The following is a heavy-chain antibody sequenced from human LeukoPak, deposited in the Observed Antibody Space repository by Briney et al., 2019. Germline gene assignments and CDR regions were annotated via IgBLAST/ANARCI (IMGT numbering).Heavy chain of an antibody. V-gene: IGHV1-2*02. J-gene: IGHJ3*02. CDR2: INPNSGGT. CDR3: ARQTTYSPWGAFDI. D-gene: IGHD4-17*01. Sequence: ASVKVSCKASGYTFTGYYMHWVRQAPGQGLEWMGWINPNSGGTNYAQKFQGRVTMTRDTSISTAYMELSRLRSDDTAVYYCARQTTYSPWGAFDIWGQGTMVIVSS. CDR1: GYTFTGYY.